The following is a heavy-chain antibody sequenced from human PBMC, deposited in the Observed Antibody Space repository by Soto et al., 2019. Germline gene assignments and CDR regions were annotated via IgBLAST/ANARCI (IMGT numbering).Heavy chain of an antibody. J-gene: IGHJ6*02. Sequence: GGSLRLSCAASGFTFSSYGMHWARQAPGKGLEWVAVISYDGSNKYYADSVKGRFTISRDNSKNTLYLQMNSLRAEDTAVYYCAKEQKDIVVVVAAPPYYYGMDVWGQGTTVTVSS. CDR2: ISYDGSNK. CDR3: AKEQKDIVVVVAAPPYYYGMDV. D-gene: IGHD2-15*01. V-gene: IGHV3-30*18. CDR1: GFTFSSYG.